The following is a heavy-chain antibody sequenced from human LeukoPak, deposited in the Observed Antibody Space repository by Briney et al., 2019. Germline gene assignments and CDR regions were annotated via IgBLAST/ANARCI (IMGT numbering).Heavy chain of an antibody. CDR1: GFTFDDYA. CDR2: ISWNSGSI. Sequence: GRSLRLSCAASGFTFDDYAMHWVRQAPGKGLEWVSGISWNSGSIGYADSVKGRFTISRDNAKNSLYLQMNSLRAEDTALYYCAKTIAAAGGFYYYYGMDVWGQGTTVTVSS. D-gene: IGHD6-13*01. V-gene: IGHV3-9*01. J-gene: IGHJ6*02. CDR3: AKTIAAAGGFYYYYGMDV.